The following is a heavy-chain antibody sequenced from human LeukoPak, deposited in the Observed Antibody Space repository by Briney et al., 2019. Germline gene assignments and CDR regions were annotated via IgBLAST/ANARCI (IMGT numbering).Heavy chain of an antibody. J-gene: IGHJ4*02. CDR3: ARDYGRGWLAPDY. D-gene: IGHD6-19*01. Sequence: GGSLRLSCAASGFTFSRYGMHSVRQAPGKGLEWVAVILYDGSNKYYADSVKGRFTISRDNSKNTLYLQMNSLRAEDTAVYYCARDYGRGWLAPDYWGQGTLVTVSS. V-gene: IGHV3-30*03. CDR1: GFTFSRYG. CDR2: ILYDGSNK.